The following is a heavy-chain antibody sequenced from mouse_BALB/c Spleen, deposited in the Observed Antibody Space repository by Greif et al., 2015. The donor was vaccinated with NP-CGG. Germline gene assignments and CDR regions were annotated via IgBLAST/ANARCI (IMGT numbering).Heavy chain of an antibody. CDR1: GHTFTSYW. Sequence: VKLVESGAELAKPGASVKMSCKASGHTFTSYWMHWVKQRPGQGLEWIGYINPSTGYTEYNQKFKDKATLTADKSSSTAYMQLSSLTSEDSAVYYCASYYYGSSYAMDYWGQGTSVTVSS. V-gene: IGHV1-7*01. CDR3: ASYYYGSSYAMDY. D-gene: IGHD1-1*01. J-gene: IGHJ4*01. CDR2: INPSTGYT.